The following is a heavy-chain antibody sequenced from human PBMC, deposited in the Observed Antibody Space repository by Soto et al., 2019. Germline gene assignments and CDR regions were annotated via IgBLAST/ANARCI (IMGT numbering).Heavy chain of an antibody. D-gene: IGHD6-19*01. Sequence: QVQLVESGGGVVQPGRSLILSCAASGFSLSKCGMHWVRQAPGKGLEWVAMISYDGSQEHFIDSVKGRFTISRDNSKNTLYLQMNSLRPEDTAVYYCAKDLYSSGWYNYFDPWGQGTLVTVSS. CDR1: GFSLSKCG. J-gene: IGHJ5*02. CDR2: ISYDGSQE. V-gene: IGHV3-30*18. CDR3: AKDLYSSGWYNYFDP.